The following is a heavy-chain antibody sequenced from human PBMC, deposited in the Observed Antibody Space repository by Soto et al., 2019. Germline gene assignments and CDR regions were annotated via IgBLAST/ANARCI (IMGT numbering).Heavy chain of an antibody. D-gene: IGHD2-21*02. V-gene: IGHV2-5*02. CDR1: GFSLSTSGVG. CDR3: AYSFSGGVVVSADFDY. Sequence: SGPTLVNPTQTLTLTCTFSGFSLSTSGVGVGWIRQPPGKALEWLALIYWDDDKRYSPSLRSRLTITKDTSKNQVVLTMTNMVPVNAATYYFAYSFSGGVVVSADFDYRGQRSPVTVSS. J-gene: IGHJ4*01. CDR2: IYWDDDK.